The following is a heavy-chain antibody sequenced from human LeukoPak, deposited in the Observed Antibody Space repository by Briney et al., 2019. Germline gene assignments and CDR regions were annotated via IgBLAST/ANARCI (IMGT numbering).Heavy chain of an antibody. CDR2: IKNNGGN. CDR3: ARGLSARELLRVHFDY. V-gene: IGHV4-59*01. Sequence: SETLSLTCTVSGGSISTYSWNWIRQSPGQGLEWIGYIKNNGGNYNNPSLMGRVTISLDTSKNQFSLKPTSVTAADTAVYYCARGLSARELLRVHFDYWGQGTLVTVSS. CDR1: GGSISTYS. J-gene: IGHJ4*02. D-gene: IGHD1-26*01.